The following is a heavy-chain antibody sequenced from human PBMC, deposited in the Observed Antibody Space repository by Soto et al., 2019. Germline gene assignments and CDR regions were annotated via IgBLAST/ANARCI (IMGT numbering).Heavy chain of an antibody. J-gene: IGHJ3*02. V-gene: IGHV4-31*03. CDR3: ARDKKEDYDAFDI. D-gene: IGHD4-17*01. CDR1: GGSISSGGYY. Sequence: TLSLTCTVSGGSISSGGYYWSWIRQHPGKGLEWIGYIYYSGSTYYNPSLKSRVTISVDTSKNQFSLKLSSVTAADTAVYYCARDKKEDYDAFDIWGQGTMVTVSS. CDR2: IYYSGST.